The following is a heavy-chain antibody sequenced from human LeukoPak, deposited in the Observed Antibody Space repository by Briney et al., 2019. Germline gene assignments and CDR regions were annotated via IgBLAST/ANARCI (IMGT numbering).Heavy chain of an antibody. J-gene: IGHJ6*02. D-gene: IGHD5-18*01. CDR3: ARARGGYSYGYYYYGMDV. CDR1: GGSISSYY. CDR2: IYYSGST. V-gene: IGHV4-59*01. Sequence: PSETLSLTCTVSGGSISSYYWSWIRQPLGKGLEWIGYIYYSGSTNYNPSLKSRVTISVDTSKNQFSLKLSSVTAADTAVYYSARARGGYSYGYYYYGMDVWGQGTTVTVSS.